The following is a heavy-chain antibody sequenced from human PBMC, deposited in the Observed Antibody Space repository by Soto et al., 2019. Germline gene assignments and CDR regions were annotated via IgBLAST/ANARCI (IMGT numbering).Heavy chain of an antibody. CDR1: GGSVSSGSYY. J-gene: IGHJ3*02. V-gene: IGHV4-61*01. D-gene: IGHD3-10*01. CDR2: IYYSGRT. Sequence: QVQLQESGPGLVKPSETLSLTCTVSGGSVSSGSYYWRWVRQPPGKGLEWIGYIYYSGRTNYNPSLKRRVNISVDTSKNPFSLKLSSVTAADAAVYYCARTEVLLWLGRSHDAFDIWGQGTMVTVSS. CDR3: ARTEVLLWLGRSHDAFDI.